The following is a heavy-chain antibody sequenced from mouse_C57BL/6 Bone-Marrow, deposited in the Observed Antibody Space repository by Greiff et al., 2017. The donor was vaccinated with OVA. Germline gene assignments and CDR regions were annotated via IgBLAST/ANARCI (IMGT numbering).Heavy chain of an antibody. Sequence: QVQLQQSGAELVRPGTSVKMSCKASGYTFTNYWIGWAKQRPGHGLEWIGDIYPGGGYTNYNEKFKGKATLTAYKSSSTAYMQFSRLTSEDSAIYYCAREEGKGFAYWGQGTLVTVSA. J-gene: IGHJ3*01. V-gene: IGHV1-63*01. CDR3: AREEGKGFAY. CDR2: IYPGGGYT. CDR1: GYTFTNYW.